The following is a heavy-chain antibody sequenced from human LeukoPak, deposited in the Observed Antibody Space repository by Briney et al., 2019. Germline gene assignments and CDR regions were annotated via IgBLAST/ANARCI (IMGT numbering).Heavy chain of an antibody. J-gene: IGHJ4*02. D-gene: IGHD2-15*01. CDR3: ARALYRGGGYCSGGSCRVDYFDY. V-gene: IGHV1-18*01. CDR2: ISAYNGNT. CDR1: GYTFTNYG. Sequence: GASVKVSCKASGYTFTNYGISWVRQAPGQGLEWMGWISAYNGNTNYAQKLQGRVTMTTDTSTSTAYMELRSLRSDDTAVYYCARALYRGGGYCSGGSCRVDYFDYWGQGTLVTVSS.